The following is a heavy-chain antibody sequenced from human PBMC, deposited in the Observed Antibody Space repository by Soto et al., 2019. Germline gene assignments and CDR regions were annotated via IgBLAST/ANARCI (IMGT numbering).Heavy chain of an antibody. CDR3: ARNPSGDY. CDR1: GFTFSSYS. CDR2: INSRSSSI. D-gene: IGHD3-10*01. Sequence: EVQLVESGGGLVKPGGSLRLSCAASGFTFSSYSMTWVRQAPGKGLEWVSSINSRSSSIYYADSVKGRFTISRDNAKNSLYLPMNSLRAEDTAVDYCARNPSGDYWGQGTLVTVSS. V-gene: IGHV3-21*01. J-gene: IGHJ4*02.